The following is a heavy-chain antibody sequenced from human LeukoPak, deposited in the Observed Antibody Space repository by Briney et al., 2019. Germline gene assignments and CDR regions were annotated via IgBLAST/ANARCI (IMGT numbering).Heavy chain of an antibody. D-gene: IGHD6-13*01. J-gene: IGHJ4*02. Sequence: SETLSLTCAVYGGSFSGYYWSWIRQPPGKGLEWIGEINHSGSTNYNPSLKSRVTISVDTSKNQFSLKLSSVTAADTAVYYCARKEGIAAAGHFDYWGQGTLVTVSS. CDR1: GGSFSGYY. CDR2: INHSGST. V-gene: IGHV4-34*01. CDR3: ARKEGIAAAGHFDY.